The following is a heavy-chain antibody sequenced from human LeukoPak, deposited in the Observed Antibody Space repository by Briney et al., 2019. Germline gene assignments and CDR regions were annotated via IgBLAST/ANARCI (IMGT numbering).Heavy chain of an antibody. CDR1: GFTFSSYG. J-gene: IGHJ4*02. Sequence: PGGSLRLSCAASGFTFSSYGMRWVRQAPGKGLEWVAVISYDGSNKYYADSVKGRFTISRDNSKNTLYLQMNSLRAEDTAVYYCAKAFYGGNSGYSDYWGQGTLVTVSS. CDR3: AKAFYGGNSGYSDY. CDR2: ISYDGSNK. D-gene: IGHD4-23*01. V-gene: IGHV3-30*18.